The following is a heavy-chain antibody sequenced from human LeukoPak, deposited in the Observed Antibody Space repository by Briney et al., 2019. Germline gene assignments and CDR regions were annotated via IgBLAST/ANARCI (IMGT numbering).Heavy chain of an antibody. CDR3: ARMVYAVAGSVDY. CDR1: GYSFTSYW. J-gene: IGHJ4*02. Sequence: GESLKISCKGSGYSFTSYWIGWVRQVPGKGLEWMGIIYPGDSDTRYSPSFQGQVTISADKSISTAYLHWSSLKASDTAMYYCARMVYAVAGSVDYWGQGTLVTVSS. V-gene: IGHV5-51*01. CDR2: IYPGDSDT. D-gene: IGHD6-19*01.